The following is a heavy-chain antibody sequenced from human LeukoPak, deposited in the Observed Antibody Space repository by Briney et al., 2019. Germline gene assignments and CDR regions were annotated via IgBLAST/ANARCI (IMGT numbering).Heavy chain of an antibody. CDR1: GFTFSSYS. Sequence: PGGSLRLSCAASGFTFSSYSMNWVRQAPGKGLEWVSSISSSSSYIYYADSVKGRFTISRDNAKNSLYLQMNSLRAEDTAVYYCARAPSLYGDLTRDAFDIWGQGTMVTVSS. D-gene: IGHD4-17*01. V-gene: IGHV3-21*01. CDR3: ARAPSLYGDLTRDAFDI. J-gene: IGHJ3*02. CDR2: ISSSSSYI.